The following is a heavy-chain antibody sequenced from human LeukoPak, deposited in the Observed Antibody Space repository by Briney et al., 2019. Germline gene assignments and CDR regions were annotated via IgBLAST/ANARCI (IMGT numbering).Heavy chain of an antibody. D-gene: IGHD3-10*01. CDR1: GGSFSGYY. CDR2: INHSGST. Sequence: SETLSLTCAVYGGSFSGYYWSWIRQPPGKGLEWIGEINHSGSTNYNPSLKSRVTISVDTSKNQFSLKLSSVTAADTAVYYCARGRVVYYYGSGSHYYMDVWGKGTTVTISS. V-gene: IGHV4-34*01. J-gene: IGHJ6*03. CDR3: ARGRVVYYYGSGSHYYMDV.